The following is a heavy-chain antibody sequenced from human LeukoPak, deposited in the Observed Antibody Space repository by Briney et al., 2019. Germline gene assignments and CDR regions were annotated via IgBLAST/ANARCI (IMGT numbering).Heavy chain of an antibody. CDR1: GYSISSGYY. V-gene: IGHV4-38-2*02. CDR3: AKDDRWAQFCC. D-gene: IGHD3-3*02. CDR2: IYHSGST. J-gene: IGHJ4*02. Sequence: SETLSLTCTVSGYSISSGYYWGWIRQPPGKGLEWIGSIYHSGSTYYNPSLKSRVTISVDTSKNQFSLKLSSVTAADTAVYYCAKDDRWAQFCCWGQGTLVTVSA.